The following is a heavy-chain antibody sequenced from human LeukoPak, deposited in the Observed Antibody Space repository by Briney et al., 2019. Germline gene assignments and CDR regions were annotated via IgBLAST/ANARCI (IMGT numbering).Heavy chain of an antibody. J-gene: IGHJ3*02. Sequence: GASVKVSCKTSGYTVTDYGFSWVRQAPGQGLEWMGWISPYNGNTRYTQKFQDRVTMTTDTSAGTAYMELRSLRSDDTAVYYCARDPRHMVTTKYNAFDIWGQGTMVTVSS. CDR3: ARDPRHMVTTKYNAFDI. V-gene: IGHV1-18*01. D-gene: IGHD4-17*01. CDR1: GYTVTDYG. CDR2: ISPYNGNT.